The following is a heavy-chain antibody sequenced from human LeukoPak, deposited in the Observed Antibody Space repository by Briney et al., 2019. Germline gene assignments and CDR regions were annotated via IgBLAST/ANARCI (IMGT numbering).Heavy chain of an antibody. CDR2: IIXIFGTA. D-gene: IGHD3-3*01. Sequence: ASVKVSCKASGGTFSSYAISWVRQAPGQGLEWMGGIIXIFGTANYAQKFQGRVTITADESTSTAYMELSSLRSEDTAVYYCARAIPIFGVVNHYYYGMDVWGQGTTVTVSS. V-gene: IGHV1-69*13. CDR3: ARAIPIFGVVNHYYYGMDV. CDR1: GGTFSSYA. J-gene: IGHJ6*02.